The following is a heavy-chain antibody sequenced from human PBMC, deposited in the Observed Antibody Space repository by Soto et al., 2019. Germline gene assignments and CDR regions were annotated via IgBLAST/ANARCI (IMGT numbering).Heavy chain of an antibody. Sequence: ASVKVSCKASGYTFTGYYMHWVRQAPGQGLEWMGWINPNSGGTNYAQKFQGWVTMTRDTSISTAYMELSRLRSDDTAVYYCARGRDYVWGRVNYYGMDVWGQGTTVTVSS. D-gene: IGHD3-16*01. CDR1: GYTFTGYY. V-gene: IGHV1-2*04. J-gene: IGHJ6*02. CDR2: INPNSGGT. CDR3: ARGRDYVWGRVNYYGMDV.